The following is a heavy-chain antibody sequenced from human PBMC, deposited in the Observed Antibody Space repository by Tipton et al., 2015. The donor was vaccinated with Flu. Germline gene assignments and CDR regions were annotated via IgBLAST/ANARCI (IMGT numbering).Heavy chain of an antibody. J-gene: IGHJ4*02. V-gene: IGHV4-59*02. Sequence: GLVKPSETLSLSCTVSGGSVSGFYWSWIRQPPGKGLEGLGSIFYTGSADYNPALKSRLRMSVDTSKNQFSLNLAAVTAADTAVYFCARVNTGWLDYWGQGTLVTVSS. CDR3: ARVNTGWLDY. CDR1: GGSVSGFY. CDR2: IFYTGSA. D-gene: IGHD6-19*01.